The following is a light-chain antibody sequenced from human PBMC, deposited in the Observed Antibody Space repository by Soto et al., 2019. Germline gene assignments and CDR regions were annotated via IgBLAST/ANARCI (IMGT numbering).Light chain of an antibody. CDR2: DAS. CDR3: QQYNSYVWT. CDR1: QSISSW. Sequence: DIQMTQSPSTLSASVGDRVTITCRASQSISSWLAWYQQKPGKAPKLLIYDASSLESGVPSRFSGSGSGTEFTLTNSSLQPGDFATYYCQQYNSYVWTFGQGTKVEIK. J-gene: IGKJ1*01. V-gene: IGKV1-5*01.